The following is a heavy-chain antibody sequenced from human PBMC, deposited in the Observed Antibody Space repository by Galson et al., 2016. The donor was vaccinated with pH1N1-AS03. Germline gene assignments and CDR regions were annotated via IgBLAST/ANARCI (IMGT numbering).Heavy chain of an antibody. J-gene: IGHJ4*02. CDR2: ISTNNGNT. V-gene: IGHV1-18*04. CDR1: GSTFTSYI. CDR3: ARRLEASMVLSLDY. Sequence: QSGAEVKKPGASVMVSCQTSGSTFTSYIISWVRQAPGQGLEWMGWISTNNGNTNFAQSFRGRVTMTTDTSTSTAYMELRSLRPDDTAVYYCARRLEASMVLSLDYWGRGTLVTVSS. D-gene: IGHD4/OR15-4a*01.